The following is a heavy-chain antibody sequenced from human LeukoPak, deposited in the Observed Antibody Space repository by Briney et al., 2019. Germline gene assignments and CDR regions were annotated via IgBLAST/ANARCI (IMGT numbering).Heavy chain of an antibody. CDR3: ARDSGTTGEVKFDP. J-gene: IGHJ5*02. CDR2: ISGSGTI. D-gene: IGHD3-10*01. Sequence: ASETLSLTCTVSGGSINSYWSWIRQPAGKGLEWIGRISGSGTITYNPALQSRLSISIDTSKNQFSLKPMSVTAADTAVYYCARDSGTTGEVKFDPWGQGTLVTVSS. CDR1: GGSINSY. V-gene: IGHV4-4*07.